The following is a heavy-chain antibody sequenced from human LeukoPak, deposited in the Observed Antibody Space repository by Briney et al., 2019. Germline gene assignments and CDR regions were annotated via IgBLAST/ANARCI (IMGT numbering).Heavy chain of an antibody. Sequence: KPSETLSLTCAVYGRSFSGYYWSWIRQPPGKGLEWIGEINHSGSTNYNPSLKSRVTISVDTSKNQFSLKLSSVTAADTAVYYCAREKTLLWFGESRFDPWGQGTLVTVSS. J-gene: IGHJ5*02. CDR2: INHSGST. D-gene: IGHD3-10*01. CDR3: AREKTLLWFGESRFDP. CDR1: GRSFSGYY. V-gene: IGHV4-34*01.